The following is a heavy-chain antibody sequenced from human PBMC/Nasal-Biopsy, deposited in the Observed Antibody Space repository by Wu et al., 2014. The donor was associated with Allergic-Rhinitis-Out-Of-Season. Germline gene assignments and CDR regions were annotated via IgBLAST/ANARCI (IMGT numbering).Heavy chain of an antibody. J-gene: IGHJ4*02. V-gene: IGHV3-23*01. CDR1: GFTFSGYT. Sequence: LRLSCAASGFTFSGYTMTWVRQAPEKGLEWVSRISGSADSTNYADSVKGRFTISRDNSKNTLYLQMNSLTAEDTAVLLLTAKPHGVPWWGRGTRVTVSS. CDR2: ISGSADST. D-gene: IGHD3-10*01. CDR3: AKPHGVPW.